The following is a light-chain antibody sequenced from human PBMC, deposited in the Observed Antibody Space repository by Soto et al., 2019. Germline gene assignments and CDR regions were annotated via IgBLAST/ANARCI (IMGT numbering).Light chain of an antibody. CDR2: GAS. J-gene: IGKJ1*01. CDR3: QQYGSLPWT. CDR1: QSVSSNY. V-gene: IGKV3-20*01. Sequence: EIVLAQSPGTLSLSPGERATLSCRASQSVSSNYLAWYQQIPGQAPRPPIYGASSRVPGIPDRFSGSGSGTDFTLTISRLEPEVFAVYYCQQYGSLPWTFGHGTKADIK.